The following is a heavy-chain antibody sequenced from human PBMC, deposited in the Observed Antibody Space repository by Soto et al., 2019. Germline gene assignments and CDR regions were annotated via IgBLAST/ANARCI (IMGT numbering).Heavy chain of an antibody. D-gene: IGHD6-19*01. CDR1: GYTFTSYG. CDR3: ARDLRIAVAGVYFDY. V-gene: IGHV1-18*01. J-gene: IGHJ4*02. Sequence: GASVKVSCKASGYTFTSYGISWVRQAPGQGLEWMGWISAYNGNTNYAQKLQGRVTMTTDTSTSTAYMELRSLRSGDTAVYYCARDLRIAVAGVYFDYWGQGTLVTVSS. CDR2: ISAYNGNT.